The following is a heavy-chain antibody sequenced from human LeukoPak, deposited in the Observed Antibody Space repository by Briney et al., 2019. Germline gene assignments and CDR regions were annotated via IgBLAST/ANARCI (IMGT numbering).Heavy chain of an antibody. CDR1: GGSFSSYY. Sequence: PSETLSLTCAVYGGSFSSYYWSWIRQPPGKGLEWIGEINHSGSTNYNPSLKSRVSTSVDTSKKQFSLKLSSVTAADTAVYYCARQYYYDSSGHNWFDPWGQGTLVTVSS. D-gene: IGHD3-22*01. J-gene: IGHJ5*02. CDR3: ARQYYYDSSGHNWFDP. V-gene: IGHV4-34*01. CDR2: INHSGST.